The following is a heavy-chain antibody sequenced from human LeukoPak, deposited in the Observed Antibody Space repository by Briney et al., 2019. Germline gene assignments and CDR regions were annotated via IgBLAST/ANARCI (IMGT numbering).Heavy chain of an antibody. Sequence: GGSLRLSCAASGFTFSKAWMNWVRQAPGKGLEWVGHIQSKPDGGTEDYAAPVKGRFTISRDDSKNTLYLVINSLKTEDTAVYYCTTRGHLRGIDHWGQGTLVTVSS. J-gene: IGHJ4*02. CDR2: IQSKPDGGTE. V-gene: IGHV3-15*01. CDR3: TTRGHLRGIDH. D-gene: IGHD3-10*01. CDR1: GFTFSKAW.